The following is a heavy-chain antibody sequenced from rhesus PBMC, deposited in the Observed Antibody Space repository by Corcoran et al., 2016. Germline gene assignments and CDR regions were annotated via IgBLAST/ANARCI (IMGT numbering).Heavy chain of an antibody. CDR3: ARFPGSYPNFDF. CDR2: IGGSTGIT. CDR1: GDSISGSF. V-gene: IGHV4-165*02. J-gene: IGHJ4*01. D-gene: IGHD1-38*01. Sequence: QVQLQESGPGLVKPSETLSLTCSISGDSISGSFWTWIRRPPGNGREWIGYIGGSTGITYYNASLKSRVSFSTDTSKNQFSLKLTSMTAADTAVYYCARFPGSYPNFDFWGQGILVTVSS.